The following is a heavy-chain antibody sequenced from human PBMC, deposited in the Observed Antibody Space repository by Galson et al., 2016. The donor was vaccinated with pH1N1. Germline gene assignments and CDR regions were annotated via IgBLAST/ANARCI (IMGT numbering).Heavy chain of an antibody. Sequence: SLRLSCAASGFTFSNYGMHWVRQAPGKGLEWLSFFHYDGSKTYQLDSVKGRFTISRDNSKNTLYLQMNSLRAEDTAVYYCARDKRERPGYSSGWCGDYWGQGSLVTVPS. J-gene: IGHJ4*02. V-gene: IGHV3-30*02. CDR1: GFTFSNYG. D-gene: IGHD6-19*01. CDR2: FHYDGSKT. CDR3: ARDKRERPGYSSGWCGDY.